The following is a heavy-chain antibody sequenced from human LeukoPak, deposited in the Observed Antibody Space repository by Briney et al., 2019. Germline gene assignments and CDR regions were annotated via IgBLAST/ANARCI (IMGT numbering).Heavy chain of an antibody. J-gene: IGHJ4*02. Sequence: GGSLRLSCAASGFTFDDYGMSWVRQAPGKGLEWVSFISWNGGSTGYADSVKGRFTISRDNAKNSLYLQMSSLRAEDTALYYCARELAYYDFWSGYQYRYYFDYWGQGTLVTVSS. CDR1: GFTFDDYG. V-gene: IGHV3-20*04. CDR2: ISWNGGST. D-gene: IGHD3-3*01. CDR3: ARELAYYDFWSGYQYRYYFDY.